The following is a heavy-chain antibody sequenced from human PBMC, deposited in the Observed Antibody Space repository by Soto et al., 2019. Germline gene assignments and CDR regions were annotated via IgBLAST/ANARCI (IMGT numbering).Heavy chain of an antibody. V-gene: IGHV3-74*01. J-gene: IGHJ4*02. Sequence: EVHLVESGGGLVQPGGSLRLSCAASGFTFRYYWLHWVRQVPGRGPVWVSGINNDGSDTFYADFVEGRFTISRDNAKNTVYLRMDSLRAEDTAIYYCGSLFEFWGQGTLVTDPS. CDR3: GSLFEF. CDR2: INNDGSDT. CDR1: GFTFRYYW.